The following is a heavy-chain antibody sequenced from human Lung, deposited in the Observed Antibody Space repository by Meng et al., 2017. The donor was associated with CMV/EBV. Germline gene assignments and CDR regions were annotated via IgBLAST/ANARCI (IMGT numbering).Heavy chain of an antibody. CDR1: GFTFDDHA. CDR3: AKATVSAAGFPLGDV. D-gene: IGHD6-13*01. J-gene: IGHJ6*02. V-gene: IGHV3-43D*03. Sequence: GESXKISXAASGFTFDDHAMHWVRQAPGKGLEWISLISWDGGSTYYADSVKGRFTTSRDNSENSLYLQINSLRVEDTAVYYCAKATVSAAGFPLGDVWGQGXTVTVSS. CDR2: ISWDGGST.